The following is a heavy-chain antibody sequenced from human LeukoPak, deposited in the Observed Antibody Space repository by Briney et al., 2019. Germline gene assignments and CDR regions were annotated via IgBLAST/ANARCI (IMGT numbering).Heavy chain of an antibody. CDR2: IWYDGSNK. CDR1: GFTFSSYG. V-gene: IGHV3-33*01. Sequence: GGSLRLSCAASGFTFSSYGMHWVRQAPGKGLEWVAVIWYDGSNKYYADSVKGRFTISRDNSKNTLYLQMNSLRAEDTAVYYCARGCSSTSCPKLGEEDWGQGTLVTVSS. J-gene: IGHJ4*02. CDR3: ARGCSSTSCPKLGEED. D-gene: IGHD2-2*01.